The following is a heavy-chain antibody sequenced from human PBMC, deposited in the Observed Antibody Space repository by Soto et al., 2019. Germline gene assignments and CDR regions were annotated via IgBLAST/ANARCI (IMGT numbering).Heavy chain of an antibody. CDR3: AKDGIAARLGGMDV. D-gene: IGHD6-6*01. CDR2: ISGSGGST. CDR1: GFTFSSYA. Sequence: GGSLRLSCAASGFTFSSYAMSWVRQAPGKGLEWVSAISGSGGSTYYADSVKGRFTISRDNSKNTLYLQMNSLRAEDTAVYYCAKDGIAARLGGMDVWGQGTTVTVSS. J-gene: IGHJ6*02. V-gene: IGHV3-23*01.